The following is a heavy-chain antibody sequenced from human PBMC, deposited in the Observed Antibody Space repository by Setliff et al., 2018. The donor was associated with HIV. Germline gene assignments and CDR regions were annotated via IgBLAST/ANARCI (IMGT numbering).Heavy chain of an antibody. J-gene: IGHJ3*02. CDR1: GGSISGYY. V-gene: IGHV4-34*01. D-gene: IGHD3-22*01. CDR2: TNHSGST. CDR3: ARHSITLVVGVPERDDAFDI. Sequence: SETLSLTCAVYGGSISGYYWSWIRQSPGKGLEWIGETNHSGSTNFNPSLKSRVTISVDTSKSQVSLKLSSVTAADTAVYYCARHSITLVVGVPERDDAFDIWGQGTMVTVSS.